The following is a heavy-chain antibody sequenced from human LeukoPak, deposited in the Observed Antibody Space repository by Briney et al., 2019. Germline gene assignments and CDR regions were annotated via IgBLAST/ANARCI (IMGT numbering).Heavy chain of an antibody. V-gene: IGHV4-59*01. CDR2: VDHTGST. CDR3: ARGGAAAARPFDY. CDR1: DDSITMYY. D-gene: IGHD6-13*01. J-gene: IGHJ4*02. Sequence: SETLSLTCTVSDDSITMYYWTWIRQPPGKGLEWIGYVDHTGSTKFNPSLNGRVSISRDTSNNFFSLRLRSVTAADTAVYFCARGGAAAARPFDYWGQGTLVTVSS.